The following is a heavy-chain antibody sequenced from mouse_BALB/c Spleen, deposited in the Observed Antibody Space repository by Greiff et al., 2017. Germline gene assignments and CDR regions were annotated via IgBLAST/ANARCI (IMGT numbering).Heavy chain of an antibody. CDR3: ASTMITTEAMDY. J-gene: IGHJ4*01. CDR1: GYSITSGYY. Sequence: DVQLQESGPGLVKPSQSLSLTCSVTGYSITSGYYWNWIRQFPGNKLEWMGYISYDGSNNYNPSLKNRISITRDTSKNQFFLKLNSVTTEDTATYYCASTMITTEAMDYWGQGTSVTVSS. D-gene: IGHD2-4*01. V-gene: IGHV3-6*02. CDR2: ISYDGSN.